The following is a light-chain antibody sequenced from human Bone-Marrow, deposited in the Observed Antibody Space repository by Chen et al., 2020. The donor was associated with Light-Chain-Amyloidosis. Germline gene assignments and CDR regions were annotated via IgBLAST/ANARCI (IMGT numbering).Light chain of an antibody. V-gene: IGLV1-47*01. J-gene: IGLJ2*01. Sequence: QSVLTQPPSASGTPGQRVLLSCSGSSSNIGKNYVYLYQQIPGAAPKLLIYNTNQRPSGVSDRLSGSKSGTSAAPAISGLRSEDEADYHCAAWDGSLRGVVFGGGSKLTVL. CDR1: SSNIGKNY. CDR2: NTN. CDR3: AAWDGSLRGVV.